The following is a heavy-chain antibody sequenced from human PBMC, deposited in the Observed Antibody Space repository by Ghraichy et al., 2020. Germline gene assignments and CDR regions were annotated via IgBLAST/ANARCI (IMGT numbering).Heavy chain of an antibody. D-gene: IGHD3-10*01. V-gene: IGHV3-23*01. J-gene: IGHJ6*02. CDR2: IRGSGGST. Sequence: GGSLRLSCAASGFTFSSYAMSWVRQAPGKGLEWVSAIRGSGGSTYYADSVKGRFTISRDNSKNTLYLQMNSLRAEDTAVYYCAKDWAYYYGSGSPPSPYYYYGMDVWGQGTTVTVSS. CDR1: GFTFSSYA. CDR3: AKDWAYYYGSGSPPSPYYYYGMDV.